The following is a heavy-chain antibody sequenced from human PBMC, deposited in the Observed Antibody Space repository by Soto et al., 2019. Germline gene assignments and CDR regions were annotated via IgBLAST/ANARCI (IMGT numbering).Heavy chain of an antibody. CDR3: AKARHSTSWYGLEADF. V-gene: IGHV3-30*09. D-gene: IGHD6-13*01. CDR2: ISYGGDNK. Sequence: QVQLVESGGGVVQTGRSLRLSCAASGFIFSDYAMHWVRQAPGKGLELVAVISYGGDNKYYADSVRGRFAISRDNLKNTLDLQMNSLNPEDTAVYHCAKARHSTSWYGLEADFWGQGTLVTVSS. J-gene: IGHJ4*02. CDR1: GFIFSDYA.